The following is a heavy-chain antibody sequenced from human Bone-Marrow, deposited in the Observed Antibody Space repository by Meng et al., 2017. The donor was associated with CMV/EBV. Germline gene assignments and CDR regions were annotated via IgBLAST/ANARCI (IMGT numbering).Heavy chain of an antibody. Sequence: GSLRLSCTVSGGSISSSSYYWGWIRQPPGKGLEWIGSIYYSGSTYYNPSLKSRVTISIDTSKNRFSLRLKSVTAADTAVYYCAKELGPLAPIDYWGQGMLVTVSS. D-gene: IGHD3-3*02. V-gene: IGHV4-39*07. CDR3: AKELGPLAPIDY. CDR2: IYYSGST. CDR1: GGSISSSSYY. J-gene: IGHJ4*02.